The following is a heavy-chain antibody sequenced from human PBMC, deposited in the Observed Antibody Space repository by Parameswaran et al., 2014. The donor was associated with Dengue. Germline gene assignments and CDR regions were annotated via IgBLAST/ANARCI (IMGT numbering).Heavy chain of an antibody. V-gene: IGHV4-30-2*01. Sequence: RWIRQPQEGLEWIGYIYHSGSTYYNPSLKSRVTISVDRSKNQFSLKLSSVTAADTAVYYCARADVGSTSCFYDYWGQGTLVTVSS. D-gene: IGHD2-2*01. CDR2: IYHSGST. J-gene: IGHJ4*02. CDR3: ARADVGSTSCFYDY.